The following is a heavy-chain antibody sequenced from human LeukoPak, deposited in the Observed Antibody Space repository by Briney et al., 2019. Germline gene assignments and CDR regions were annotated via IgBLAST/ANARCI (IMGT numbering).Heavy chain of an antibody. J-gene: IGHJ4*02. CDR1: GGSISSYY. CDR3: ATESSYDILTGYSYYFDY. V-gene: IGHV4-4*07. CDR2: IYTSGST. Sequence: SETLSLTCTVSGGSISSYYWSWIRQPAGKGLEWIGRIYTSGSTNYNPSLKSRVTMSVDTSKNQFSLKLSSVTAADTAVYYCATESSYDILTGYSYYFDYWGQGTLVTVSS. D-gene: IGHD3-9*01.